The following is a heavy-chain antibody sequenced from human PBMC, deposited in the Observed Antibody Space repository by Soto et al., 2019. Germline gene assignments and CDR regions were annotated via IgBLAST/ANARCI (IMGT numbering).Heavy chain of an antibody. CDR1: GFTFTHYT. D-gene: IGHD3-3*01. J-gene: IGHJ4*02. V-gene: IGHV3-23*01. CDR2: IIGSGAAT. Sequence: EVQLLESGGGLVQPGGSLRLSCAASGFTFTHYTMSWVRQAPGKGLEWVSGIIGSGAATYYADSVKGRFTISRDNSENTLYLEMNSLGAEDTAVYYCAKDRERFVEWLTTTFDFGGPGILVAVSS. CDR3: AKDRERFVEWLTTTFDF.